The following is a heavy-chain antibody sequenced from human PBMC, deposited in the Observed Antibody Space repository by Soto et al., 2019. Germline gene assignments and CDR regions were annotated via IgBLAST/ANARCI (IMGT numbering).Heavy chain of an antibody. J-gene: IGHJ6*01. CDR3: SRHEEGRRMVLYGMDV. D-gene: IGHD2-8*01. CDR1: GFTFSRSD. CDR2: VRSKIHNYAT. V-gene: IGHV3-73*02. Sequence: QLVESGGGLVQAGGSLRLSCSASGFTFSRSDLHWVRQAPGKGLEWVGRVRSKIHNYATSFADSVRGRFTISRNDSDNTVSLEMSGLKSEDTALYYCSRHEEGRRMVLYGMDVWVQGTTVTVSS.